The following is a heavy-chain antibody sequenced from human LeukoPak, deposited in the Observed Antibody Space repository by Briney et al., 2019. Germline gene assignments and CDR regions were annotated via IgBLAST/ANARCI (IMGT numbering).Heavy chain of an antibody. D-gene: IGHD6-6*01. V-gene: IGHV1-69*13. CDR3: AREAPPRSSSGFYFDY. CDR1: GGTFSSYA. Sequence: ASVKVSCKASGGTFSSYAISWVRQAPGHGLEGMGGIIPIFGTANYAQKFQGRVTITADESTSTAYMELSSLRSEDTAVYYCAREAPPRSSSGFYFDYWGQGTLVTVSS. CDR2: IIPIFGTA. J-gene: IGHJ4*02.